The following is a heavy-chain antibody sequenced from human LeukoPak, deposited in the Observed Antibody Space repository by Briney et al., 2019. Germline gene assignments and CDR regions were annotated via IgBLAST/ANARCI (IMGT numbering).Heavy chain of an antibody. CDR2: FDPEDGET. J-gene: IGHJ4*02. D-gene: IGHD5-12*01. CDR1: GYTLTELS. Sequence: ASVKVSCKVSGYTLTELSMHWVRQAPGKGLEWMGGFDPEDGETIYAQKFQGRVTMTEGTSTDTAYMELSSLRSEDTAVYYCATDLATIRKKDYWGQGTLVTVSS. CDR3: ATDLATIRKKDY. V-gene: IGHV1-24*01.